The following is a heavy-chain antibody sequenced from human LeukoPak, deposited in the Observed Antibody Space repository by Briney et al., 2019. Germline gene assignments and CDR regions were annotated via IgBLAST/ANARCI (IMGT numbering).Heavy chain of an antibody. J-gene: IGHJ4*02. CDR2: IWYDGSNK. Sequence: PGRSLRLSCAASGFTFSSYGMHWVRQAPGKGLEWVAVIWYDGSNKYYADSVKGRFTISRDNSKNTLYLQMNSLRAEDTAVYYCARGCSSTSCYGFDYWGQGTLVTVSS. D-gene: IGHD2-2*01. V-gene: IGHV3-33*08. CDR1: GFTFSSYG. CDR3: ARGCSSTSCYGFDY.